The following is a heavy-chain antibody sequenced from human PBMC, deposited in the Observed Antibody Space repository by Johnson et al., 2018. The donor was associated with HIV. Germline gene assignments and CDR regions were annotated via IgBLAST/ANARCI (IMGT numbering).Heavy chain of an antibody. Sequence: QVQLVESGGGVVQPGGSLRLSCAASAFTFSSYGMHWVRQAPGKGLEWVAFIRSDGSNKYYTESVKGRFTISRDNSKNTLYLQMNSLRVEDTAVYYCARFRYYYDSSGYQDAFDIWGQGTMVTVSS. CDR2: IRSDGSNK. D-gene: IGHD3-22*01. CDR3: ARFRYYYDSSGYQDAFDI. J-gene: IGHJ3*02. CDR1: AFTFSSYG. V-gene: IGHV3-30*02.